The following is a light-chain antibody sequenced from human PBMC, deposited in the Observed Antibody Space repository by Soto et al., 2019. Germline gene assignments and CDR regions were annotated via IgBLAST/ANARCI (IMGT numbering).Light chain of an antibody. CDR2: AAS. Sequence: DSQMTQSPSSLSASVGDRVTITCRASQSISSYLNLYQQKPGKAPKLLIYAASSLQSGVPSRFSGSGSGTDFTLTISSLQPEDFATYYCQQSYSTHTFGQGTKLEIK. CDR1: QSISSY. J-gene: IGKJ2*01. CDR3: QQSYSTHT. V-gene: IGKV1-39*01.